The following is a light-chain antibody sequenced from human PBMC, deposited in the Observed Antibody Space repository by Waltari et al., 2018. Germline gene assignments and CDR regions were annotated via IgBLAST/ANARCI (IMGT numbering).Light chain of an antibody. CDR2: GVS. CDR3: CSYAGTYTVRV. J-gene: IGLJ3*02. CDR1: RSDVGAYNH. V-gene: IGLV2-11*01. Sequence: QSALTQPRPVSGSPGQSVTISCTGTRSDVGAYNHDSWYQQHPGKAPKLMIYGVSKRPSGVPDRFSGSKSGNTASLTISGLQAEDEGDYYCCSYAGTYTVRVFGGGTKVTVL.